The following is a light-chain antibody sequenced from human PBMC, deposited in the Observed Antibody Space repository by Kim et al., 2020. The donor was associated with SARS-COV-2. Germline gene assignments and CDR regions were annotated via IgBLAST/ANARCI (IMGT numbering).Light chain of an antibody. CDR3: NSRDSSGNHPVV. Sequence: LGQTVRITCQGDSLRSYYASWYQQKPGQAPVLVIYGKNSRPSGIPDRFSGSSSGNTASLTITGAQAEDEADYYCNSRDSSGNHPVVFGGGTQLTV. J-gene: IGLJ2*01. V-gene: IGLV3-19*01. CDR1: SLRSYY. CDR2: GKN.